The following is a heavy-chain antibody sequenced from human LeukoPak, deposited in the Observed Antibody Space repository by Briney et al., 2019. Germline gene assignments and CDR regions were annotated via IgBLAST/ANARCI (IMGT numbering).Heavy chain of an antibody. J-gene: IGHJ4*02. D-gene: IGHD2-15*01. Sequence: PGGSLRLSCAASGFTFSSYGMSWVRQAPGKGLEWVSAISGSGGSTYYADSVKGRFTISRDNSKNTLYLQMNSLRAEDTAVYYCARDCCSGGSCRSFDYWGQGTLVTVSS. V-gene: IGHV3-23*01. CDR1: GFTFSSYG. CDR3: ARDCCSGGSCRSFDY. CDR2: ISGSGGST.